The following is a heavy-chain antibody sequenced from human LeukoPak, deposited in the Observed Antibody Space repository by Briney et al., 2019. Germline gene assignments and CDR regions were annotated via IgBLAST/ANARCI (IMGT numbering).Heavy chain of an antibody. J-gene: IGHJ4*02. D-gene: IGHD2/OR15-2a*01. CDR1: GVSVSTSH. V-gene: IGHV4-59*02. CDR3: SEGYFEPFDH. Sequence: SETLSLTCNVSGVSVSTSHWNWIRQRPGKGLEWIGCLSYTRKTDYNPSLKSRVSISLGSSNNHFSLKLTSVTAADTAVYYCSEGYFEPFDHRGQGILVTVSS. CDR2: LSYTRKT.